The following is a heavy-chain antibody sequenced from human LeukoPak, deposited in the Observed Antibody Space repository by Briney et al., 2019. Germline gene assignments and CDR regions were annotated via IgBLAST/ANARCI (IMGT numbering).Heavy chain of an antibody. J-gene: IGHJ3*02. V-gene: IGHV4-4*02. D-gene: IGHD4-17*01. CDR3: ARDQALTTVTTSDAFDI. Sequence: SETLSLTCAVSGGSISSSNWWSWVRQPPGKGLEWIGEIYHSGSTNYNPSLKSRVTISVDKSKNPFSLKLSSVTAADTAVYYCARDQALTTVTTSDAFDIWGQGTMVTVSS. CDR2: IYHSGST. CDR1: GGSISSSNW.